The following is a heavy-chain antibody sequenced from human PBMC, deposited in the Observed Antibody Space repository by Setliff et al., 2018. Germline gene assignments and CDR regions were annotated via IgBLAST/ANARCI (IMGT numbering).Heavy chain of an antibody. Sequence: PSETLSLTCTVSGGTLTDYFWSWVRQPPGKRLEWIGDIDHGGGSSYNPSLQSRVTLSLDTSENEFSLRLTSVTAADTAVYFCARTINFLGSGTWGYTDVWGKGTTVTVSS. V-gene: IGHV4-34*01. CDR3: ARTINFLGSGTWGYTDV. D-gene: IGHD3-10*01. J-gene: IGHJ6*03. CDR2: IDHGGGS. CDR1: GGTLTDYF.